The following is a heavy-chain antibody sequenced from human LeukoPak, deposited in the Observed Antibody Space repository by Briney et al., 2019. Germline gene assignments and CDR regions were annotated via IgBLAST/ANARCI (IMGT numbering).Heavy chain of an antibody. J-gene: IGHJ4*02. CDR2: IYYSGST. D-gene: IGHD3-22*01. CDR1: GGSISSSSYY. CDR3: ARQATYYYDSSGYYRLDS. Sequence: PSETLSLTCTVSGGSISSSSYYWGWIRQPPGKGLEWIGSIYYSGSTYYNPSLKSRVTISVDTSKLQFSLKLSSVTAADTDVYYCARQATYYYDSSGYYRLDSWGQGTLVTVSS. V-gene: IGHV4-39*01.